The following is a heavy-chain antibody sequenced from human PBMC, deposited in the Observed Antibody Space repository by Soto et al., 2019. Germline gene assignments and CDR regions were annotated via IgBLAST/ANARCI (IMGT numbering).Heavy chain of an antibody. CDR1: GYTFTIYY. CDR3: ARDRHSKSYYFNY. J-gene: IGHJ4*02. V-gene: IGHV1-46*03. CDR2: ISPSGGST. D-gene: IGHD4-4*01. Sequence: GASVKISCKASGYTFTIYYMHWVRQAPGQGLEWMGIISPSGGSTSYAQKFQGRVTMTRDTSTSTVYMELSSLRSEDTAVYYCARDRHSKSYYFNYWGQGTLDTVSS.